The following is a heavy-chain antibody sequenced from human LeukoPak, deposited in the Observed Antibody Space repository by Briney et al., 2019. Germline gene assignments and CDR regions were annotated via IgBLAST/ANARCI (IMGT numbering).Heavy chain of an antibody. D-gene: IGHD3-3*01. V-gene: IGHV4-61*02. Sequence: SETLSLTCTASGGSISSGSYYWSWIRQPAGKGLEWIGRIYTSGSTNYNPSLKSRVTISIDTSKNQFSLKLSSVTAADTAVYYCARDRPNYDFWSGYPYGDAFDIWGQGTMVTVSS. CDR3: ARDRPNYDFWSGYPYGDAFDI. CDR1: GGSISSGSYY. CDR2: IYTSGST. J-gene: IGHJ3*02.